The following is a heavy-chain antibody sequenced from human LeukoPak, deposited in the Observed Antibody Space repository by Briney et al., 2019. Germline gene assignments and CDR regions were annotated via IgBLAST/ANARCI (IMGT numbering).Heavy chain of an antibody. Sequence: GASVKVSCKASGYTFTSYGISWVRQAPGQGLEWMGWISAYNGNTNYAQKLQGRVTMTTDTSTSTAHMELRSLRSDDTAVYYCARVRNIAAAAYFDYWGQGTLVTVSS. D-gene: IGHD6-13*01. CDR3: ARVRNIAAAAYFDY. V-gene: IGHV1-18*01. J-gene: IGHJ4*02. CDR1: GYTFTSYG. CDR2: ISAYNGNT.